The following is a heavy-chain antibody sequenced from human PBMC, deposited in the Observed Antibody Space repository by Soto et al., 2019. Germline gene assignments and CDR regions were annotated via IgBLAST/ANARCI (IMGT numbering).Heavy chain of an antibody. J-gene: IGHJ5*02. Sequence: EVQLVESGGGLVQPGGSLKLSCVASGLTFSDAAMHWVRQASGKGLEWVGRIRSKTSNYATAYAASGKGRFVISRDDSKDTAYLQMSGLKAEDTAVYYCTTHTLYPFGQGTLVTVSS. CDR3: TTHTLYP. CDR2: IRSKTSNYAT. V-gene: IGHV3-73*01. CDR1: GLTFSDAA.